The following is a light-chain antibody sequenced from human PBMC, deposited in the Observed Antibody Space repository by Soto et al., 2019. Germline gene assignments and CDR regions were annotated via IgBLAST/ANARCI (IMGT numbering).Light chain of an antibody. Sequence: QSVLTQPPSVSGAPGQRVTIFCTGSSSNIGAGYHVHWYQQLPGAAPKLLIYGNINRPSGVPDRFSGSKSGTSASLAITGLQAEDEADYYCQSYDTSLSGVVFGGGTKLTVL. CDR1: SSNIGAGYH. J-gene: IGLJ2*01. CDR3: QSYDTSLSGVV. CDR2: GNI. V-gene: IGLV1-40*01.